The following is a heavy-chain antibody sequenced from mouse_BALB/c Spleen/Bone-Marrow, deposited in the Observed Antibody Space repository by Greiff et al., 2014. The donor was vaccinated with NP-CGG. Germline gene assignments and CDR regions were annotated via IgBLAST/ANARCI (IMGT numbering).Heavy chain of an antibody. CDR1: GYTFTDYY. CDR2: VNPYNGGT. Sequence: EVQLQQSGPELVKPGASMKMSCKASGYTFTDYYMDWVKQSHGEGFEWIGRVNPYNGGTSYNQKFKGKATLTVDKSSSTAYMELNSLASEDSSVYYCSRNPFSSAFALFAYWGQGTLVTVSA. J-gene: IGHJ3*01. V-gene: IGHV1-19*01. CDR3: SRNPFSSAFALFAY.